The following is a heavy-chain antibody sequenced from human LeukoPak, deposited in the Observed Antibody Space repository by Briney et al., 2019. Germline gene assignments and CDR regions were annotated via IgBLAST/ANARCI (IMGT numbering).Heavy chain of an antibody. CDR2: MNPNSGNT. CDR3: ARFPSSSSGWYALSYYYYYYMDV. Sequence: ASVKVPCKASGYTFTSYDINWVRQATGQGLEWMGWMNPNSGNTGYAQKFQGRVTMTRNTSISTAYMELSSLRSEDTAVYYCARFPSSSSGWYALSYYYYYYMDVWGKGTTVTVSS. D-gene: IGHD6-19*01. CDR1: GYTFTSYD. V-gene: IGHV1-8*01. J-gene: IGHJ6*03.